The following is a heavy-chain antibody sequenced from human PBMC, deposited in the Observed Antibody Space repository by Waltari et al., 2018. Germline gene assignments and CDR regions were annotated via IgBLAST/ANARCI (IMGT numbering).Heavy chain of an antibody. Sequence: QLQLQESGPGLVKPSETLSLTCTVSGDSITSSDHFGAWIRRSPGKGLERIGSINYSWSPHYNPSLQSRVTISVDTSKNQFSLRLSSATAADTGVYYCARRVGIGDYFDYWGQGTLVTVSS. CDR1: GDSITSSDHF. D-gene: IGHD2-21*01. J-gene: IGHJ4*02. CDR3: ARRVGIGDYFDY. CDR2: INYSWSP. V-gene: IGHV4-39*01.